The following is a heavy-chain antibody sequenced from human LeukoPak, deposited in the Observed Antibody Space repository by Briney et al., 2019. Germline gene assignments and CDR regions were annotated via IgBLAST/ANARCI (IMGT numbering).Heavy chain of an antibody. Sequence: TLSLTCSVSGGAISSGGYYWSWIWQPAGKRLEWTCSMDTIGSANYNPSLKSRVTISVDTSKNQFSLKMSSVTAADTAVYYCARIHSSSFYYYYYMDVWGKGTTVTVSS. J-gene: IGHJ6*03. CDR2: MDTIGSA. CDR3: ARIHSSSFYYYYYMDV. D-gene: IGHD6-6*01. CDR1: GGAISSGGYY. V-gene: IGHV4-61*02.